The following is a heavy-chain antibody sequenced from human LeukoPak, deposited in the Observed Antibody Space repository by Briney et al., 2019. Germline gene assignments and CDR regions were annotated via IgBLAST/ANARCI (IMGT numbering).Heavy chain of an antibody. CDR1: GFTFSSYE. Sequence: GGSLRLSCAASGFTFSSYEMNWVRQAPGKGLEWVSFISSSGSTKYYADSVKGRFTISRDNAKNSLYLQMNSLRDDDTAVYYCARDGGYYDSSGYSFDYWGQGTLVTVSS. D-gene: IGHD3-22*01. CDR2: ISSSGSTK. CDR3: ARDGGYYDSSGYSFDY. J-gene: IGHJ4*02. V-gene: IGHV3-48*03.